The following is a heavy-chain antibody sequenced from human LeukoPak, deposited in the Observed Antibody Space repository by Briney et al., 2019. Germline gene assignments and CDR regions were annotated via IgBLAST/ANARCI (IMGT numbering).Heavy chain of an antibody. CDR2: ISGSGGST. Sequence: GGSLRLSCAASGFTFSNAWMNWVRQAPGKGLEWVSAISGSGGSTYYADSVKGRFTISRDNSKNTLYLQMNSLRAEDTAVYYCAKRYCSSTSCYDGYGMDVWGQGTTVTVSS. CDR3: AKRYCSSTSCYDGYGMDV. V-gene: IGHV3-23*01. D-gene: IGHD2-2*01. J-gene: IGHJ6*02. CDR1: GFTFSNAW.